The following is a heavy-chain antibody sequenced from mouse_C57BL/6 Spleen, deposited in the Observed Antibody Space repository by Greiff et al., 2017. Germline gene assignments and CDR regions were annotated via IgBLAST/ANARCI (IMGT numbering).Heavy chain of an antibody. CDR3: ASLIYYDYDDGDY. CDR1: GYTFTSYW. J-gene: IGHJ2*01. CDR2: IHPNSGST. D-gene: IGHD2-4*01. V-gene: IGHV1-64*01. Sequence: VQLQQPGAELVKPGASVKLSCKASGYTFTSYWMHWVKQRPGQGLEWIGMIHPNSGSTNYNEKFKSKATLTVDKSSSTAYMQLSSLTSEDSAVYYCASLIYYDYDDGDYWGQGTTLTVSS.